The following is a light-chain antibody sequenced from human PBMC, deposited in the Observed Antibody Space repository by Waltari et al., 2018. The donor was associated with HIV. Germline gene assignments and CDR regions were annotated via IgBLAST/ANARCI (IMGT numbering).Light chain of an antibody. Sequence: QSVLTQPPSASGTPGQRVTISCSGSNSNIGSNPFTWYQQLPETAPKLLIKSSNQRPSGVPDRFSASKSGTSASLAISGLQSEDESDYYCAAWDDSLKGVIFGGGTKLTVL. CDR1: NSNIGSNP. V-gene: IGLV1-44*01. CDR2: SSN. J-gene: IGLJ2*01. CDR3: AAWDDSLKGVI.